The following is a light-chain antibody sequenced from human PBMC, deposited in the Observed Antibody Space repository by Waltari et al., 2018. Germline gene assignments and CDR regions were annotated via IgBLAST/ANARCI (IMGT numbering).Light chain of an antibody. CDR3: CSYAGYYTLL. CDR2: DVT. CDR1: KNDVGGFNS. J-gene: IGLJ2*01. Sequence: QSALTQHRSVSGSPGQSVTIPCNGTKNDVGGFNSVSWDQQHPGKAPKLVIFDVTKRPSGVPDRFSGSKSGSTASLTISGLQAEDEADYYCCSYAGYYTLLFGGGTKVTVL. V-gene: IGLV2-11*01.